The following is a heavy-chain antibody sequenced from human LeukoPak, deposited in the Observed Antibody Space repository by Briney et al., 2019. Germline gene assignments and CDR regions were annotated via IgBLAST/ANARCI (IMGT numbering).Heavy chain of an antibody. Sequence: GGSLRLSCAASGFTFSSYWMSWVRQAPGKGLEWVANIKQDGSEKYYVDPVKGRFTISRDNAKNSLYLQMNSLRAEDTAVYYCARDPGRWSDAFDIWGQGTMVTVSS. CDR1: GFTFSSYW. CDR3: ARDPGRWSDAFDI. V-gene: IGHV3-7*03. CDR2: IKQDGSEK. D-gene: IGHD6-13*01. J-gene: IGHJ3*02.